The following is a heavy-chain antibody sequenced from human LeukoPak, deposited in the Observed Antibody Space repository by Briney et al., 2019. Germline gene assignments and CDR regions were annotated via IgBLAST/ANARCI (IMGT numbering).Heavy chain of an antibody. J-gene: IGHJ3*02. V-gene: IGHV3-21*01. CDR1: GFTFSSYI. Sequence: GGSLRRSCAASGFTFSSYIMNWVRQAPGKGLEWVSSISTSSSYIYYADSVKGRFTISRDNAKNSLSLQMNSLRAEDTAVYYCARVLYCTNGVCFHDAFDIWGQGTMVTVSS. D-gene: IGHD2-8*01. CDR3: ARVLYCTNGVCFHDAFDI. CDR2: ISTSSSYI.